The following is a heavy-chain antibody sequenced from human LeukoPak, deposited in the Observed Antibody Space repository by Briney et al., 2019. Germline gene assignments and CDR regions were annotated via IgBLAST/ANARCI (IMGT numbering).Heavy chain of an antibody. CDR1: GYTFTSYA. CDR2: INAGNGNT. D-gene: IGHD2-2*01. Sequence: GASVKVSCKASGYTFTSYAMHWVRQAPGQRLEWMGWINAGNGNTKYSQEFQGRVTITADKSTSTAYMELSSLRSEDTAVYYCARDLVVVPAARGLAYWDQGTLVTVSS. CDR3: ARDLVVVPAARGLAY. V-gene: IGHV1-3*03. J-gene: IGHJ4*02.